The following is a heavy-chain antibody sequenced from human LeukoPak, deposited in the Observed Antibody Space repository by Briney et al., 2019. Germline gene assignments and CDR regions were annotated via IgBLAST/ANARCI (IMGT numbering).Heavy chain of an antibody. Sequence: SETLSLTCTVSGGSIGSYYWSWIRQPPGKGLEWIGYIYYSGSTNYNPSLKSRVTISVDTSKNQFSLKLSSVTAADTAVYYCARLPVYSSGWYDFQHWGQGTLVTVSS. D-gene: IGHD6-19*01. CDR2: IYYSGST. CDR3: ARLPVYSSGWYDFQH. CDR1: GGSIGSYY. J-gene: IGHJ1*01. V-gene: IGHV4-59*01.